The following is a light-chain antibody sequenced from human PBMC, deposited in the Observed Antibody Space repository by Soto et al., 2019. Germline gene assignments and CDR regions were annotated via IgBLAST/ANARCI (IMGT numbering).Light chain of an antibody. J-gene: IGKJ5*01. Sequence: EIVLTQSPGTLSLSPGERATLSCRASQSVSNNYLAWYQQKPGQAPRLLIYDASNRATGIPARFSGSGSGTDFTLTISSLEPEDFAVYYCQQSSNWPPLTXGQGTRLEIK. V-gene: IGKV3-11*01. CDR1: QSVSNNY. CDR2: DAS. CDR3: QQSSNWPPLT.